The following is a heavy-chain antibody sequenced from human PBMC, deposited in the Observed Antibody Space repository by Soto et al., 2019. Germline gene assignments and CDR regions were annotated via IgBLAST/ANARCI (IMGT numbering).Heavy chain of an antibody. CDR2: ISYDGSNK. V-gene: IGHV3-30*18. D-gene: IGHD3-3*01. CDR3: AKDGMEWLLSSYGMDV. J-gene: IGHJ6*02. CDR1: GFTFSSFG. Sequence: QVQLVESGGGVVQPGRSLRLSCAASGFTFSSFGMHWVRQAPGKGLEWVAVISYDGSNKYHADSVKGRFTISRDDSKNTLFLQMNSLRAEDTVVYYCAKDGMEWLLSSYGMDVWGQGTTVTVSS.